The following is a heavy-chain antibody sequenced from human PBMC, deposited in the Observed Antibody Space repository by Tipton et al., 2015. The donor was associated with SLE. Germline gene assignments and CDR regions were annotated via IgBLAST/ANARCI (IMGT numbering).Heavy chain of an antibody. J-gene: IGHJ5*02. CDR2: IYYSGSS. Sequence: TLSLTCTVSGDSISNHYCNWIRQPPGKGLEWIGYIYYSGSSNTNYNPSLKSRVTISVDTSKNQFSLKLDSVTAADTAVYYCATSYSSPWGGYFDPWGQGTLVTVSS. CDR3: ATSYSSPWGGYFDP. CDR1: GDSISNHY. D-gene: IGHD6-13*01. V-gene: IGHV4-59*11.